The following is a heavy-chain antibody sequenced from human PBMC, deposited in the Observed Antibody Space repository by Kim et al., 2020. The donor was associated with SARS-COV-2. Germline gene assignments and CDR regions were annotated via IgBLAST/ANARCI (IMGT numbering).Heavy chain of an antibody. Sequence: SETLSLTCTVSGASISSNNYYWGWIRQPTGRGLGWIWSLYYSGNSLYNPSLKSRVTIFADAAKKQFSLRLTSVTAADTALYYCASSSGPYYGPGTYPYFGYGGQGVLVTVSS. J-gene: IGHJ4*02. CDR2: LYYSGNS. CDR3: ASSSGPYYGPGTYPYFGY. D-gene: IGHD3-10*01. CDR1: GASISSNNYY. V-gene: IGHV4-39*01.